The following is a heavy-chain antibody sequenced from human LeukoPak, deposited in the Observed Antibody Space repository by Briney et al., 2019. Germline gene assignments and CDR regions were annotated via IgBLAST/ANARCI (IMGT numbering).Heavy chain of an antibody. J-gene: IGHJ3*02. Sequence: SETLSLTCTVSGGSISSYYWSWIRQPPGKGLEWIGYIYYSGSTNYNPSLKSRFTISVDKSKNQFSLKLSTVTAADTAVYYCARAAAGTDDALDIWGQETMVTVSS. CDR3: ARAAAGTDDALDI. CDR1: GGSISSYY. V-gene: IGHV4-59*01. CDR2: IYYSGST. D-gene: IGHD6-13*01.